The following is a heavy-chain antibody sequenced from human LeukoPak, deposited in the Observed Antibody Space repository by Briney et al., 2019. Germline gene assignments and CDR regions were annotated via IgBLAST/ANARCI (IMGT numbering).Heavy chain of an antibody. V-gene: IGHV3-30*03. CDR3: AGSGGLDY. CDR1: GFIFTTSG. D-gene: IGHD2-15*01. Sequence: GGSLRLSCAASGFIFTTSGMHWVRQAPGKGLEWVAHISYDGTDSRYVDSVKGRFTISRDNAKNSLYLQMNSLRAEDTAVYYCAGSGGLDYWGQGTLVTVSS. CDR2: ISYDGTDS. J-gene: IGHJ4*02.